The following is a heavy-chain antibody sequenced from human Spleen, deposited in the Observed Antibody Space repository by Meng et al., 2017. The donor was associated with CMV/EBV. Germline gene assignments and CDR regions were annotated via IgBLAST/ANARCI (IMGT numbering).Heavy chain of an antibody. J-gene: IGHJ4*02. Sequence: GGSLRLSCAASGFTFSSYSMNWVRQAPGKGLEWVSSISSSSSYIYYADSVKGRFTISRDNAKNSLYLQMNSLRAEDTAVYYCTTDEYGSGSPIDYWGQGTLVTVSS. V-gene: IGHV3-21*01. CDR1: GFTFSSYS. D-gene: IGHD3-10*01. CDR2: ISSSSSYI. CDR3: TTDEYGSGSPIDY.